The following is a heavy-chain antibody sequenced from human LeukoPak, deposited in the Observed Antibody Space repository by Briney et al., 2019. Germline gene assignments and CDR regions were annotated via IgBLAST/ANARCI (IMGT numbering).Heavy chain of an antibody. CDR3: ARDRTRTGYSSGWYHDY. J-gene: IGHJ4*02. CDR2: INPNSGDT. D-gene: IGHD6-19*01. Sequence: GASVKVSCKASGYTFTGYYMHWVRQAPGQGLEWMGWINPNSGDTNYAQKFQGRVTMTRDTSTSTAYMELSRLRSDDTAVYYCARDRTRTGYSSGWYHDYWGQGTLVTVSS. V-gene: IGHV1-2*02. CDR1: GYTFTGYY.